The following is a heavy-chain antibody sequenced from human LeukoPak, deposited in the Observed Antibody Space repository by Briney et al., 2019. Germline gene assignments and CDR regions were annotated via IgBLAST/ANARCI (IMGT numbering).Heavy chain of an antibody. CDR2: INHSGST. CDR3: ARISGPPFDH. D-gene: IGHD5-12*01. CDR1: GGSFSGYY. J-gene: IGHJ4*02. Sequence: SETLSLTCAVYGGSFSGYYWSWIRQPPGKGLEWIGEINHSGSTNYNPSLKSRVTISVDTSKNQFSLKLSSVTAADTAVYYCARISGPPFDHWGQGTLVTVSS. V-gene: IGHV4-34*01.